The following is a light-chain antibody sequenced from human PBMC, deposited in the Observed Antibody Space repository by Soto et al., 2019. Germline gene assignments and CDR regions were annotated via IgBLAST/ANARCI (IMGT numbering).Light chain of an antibody. CDR3: QQYGSSPSIT. V-gene: IGKV3-20*01. Sequence: EIVWTQSPGTLSLSLGDSATLSCSASPTVSSNFLAWYQQRPAQAHRLLIHGASTRATGITDRFSGSVSGTDFTLTISGLEPEDFAVYYCQQYGSSPSITFGQGTKLEIK. CDR2: GAS. CDR1: PTVSSNF. J-gene: IGKJ5*01.